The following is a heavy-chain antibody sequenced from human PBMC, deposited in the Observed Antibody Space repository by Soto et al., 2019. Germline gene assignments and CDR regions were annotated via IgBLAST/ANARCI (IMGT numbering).Heavy chain of an antibody. CDR1: GFTFRSYG. D-gene: IGHD1-1*01. CDR3: AKDQGTPGTGVLGGWCDR. CDR2: IWYDGSNQ. V-gene: IGHV3-33*06. Sequence: QVQLVESGGDVVQPGRSLRLSCAASGFTFRSYGMHWVRQAPGKGLEWVAIIWYDGSNQKYADSVKGRFTISRDNSANTLYLQRDSLRAEDTAVYYRAKDQGTPGTGVLGGWCDRWGQGTLVIVSP. J-gene: IGHJ5*02.